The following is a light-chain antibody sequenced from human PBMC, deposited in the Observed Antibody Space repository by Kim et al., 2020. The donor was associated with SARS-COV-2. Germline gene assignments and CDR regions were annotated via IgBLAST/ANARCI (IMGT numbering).Light chain of an antibody. J-gene: IGKJ1*01. CDR1: QSVSSSY. V-gene: IGKV3-20*01. CDR2: GAS. CDR3: QQSSYSPRT. Sequence: SPGERATLSCRASQSVSSSYLAWYQQKPGQAPRLLIYGASSRATGIPDRFSGSGSGTDFTLTINRLEPEDFAVYYCQQSSYSPRTFGQGTKVDIK.